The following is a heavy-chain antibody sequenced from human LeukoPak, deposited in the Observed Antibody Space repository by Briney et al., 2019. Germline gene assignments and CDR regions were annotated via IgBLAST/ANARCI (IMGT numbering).Heavy chain of an antibody. CDR1: GFTFSNYA. CDR2: ISGSGGST. D-gene: IGHD6-13*01. J-gene: IGHJ4*02. Sequence: GGSPRLSCAASGFTFSNYAMSWVRQAPGRGLEWVSAISGSGGSTYYADSVKGRFTISRDNSKNTLYLQMNSLRAEDTAVYYCAKQQGIAAAGTDYWGQGTLVTVSS. CDR3: AKQQGIAAAGTDY. V-gene: IGHV3-23*01.